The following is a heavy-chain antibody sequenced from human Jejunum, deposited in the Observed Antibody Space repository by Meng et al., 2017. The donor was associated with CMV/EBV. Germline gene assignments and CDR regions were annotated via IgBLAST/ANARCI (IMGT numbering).Heavy chain of an antibody. J-gene: IGHJ4*02. D-gene: IGHD1-1*01. CDR3: ARSTTGPGDY. CDR1: GGSGTSGNYY. V-gene: IGHV4-61*01. CDR2: IYYTGSS. Sequence: TCTVSGGSGTSGNYYWNWIRQPPGEGLEWIGWIYYTGSSSYNPSLKSRATITLDTSKNQFSLKMTSVIAADTAVYYCARSTTGPGDYWGQGTLVTAS.